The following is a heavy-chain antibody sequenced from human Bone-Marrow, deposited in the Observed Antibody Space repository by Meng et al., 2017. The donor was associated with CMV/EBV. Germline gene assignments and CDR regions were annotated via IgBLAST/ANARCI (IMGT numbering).Heavy chain of an antibody. V-gene: IGHV3-33*01. Sequence: GGSLRLSCAASGFTFSAYAMNWVRQAPGKGLEWVAVIWYDGSNTYYGDSVKGRLTISRDNSKNTLYLQMNSLRAEDTAMYYCASHPHTNWFDPWGQGNLVNVDS. CDR3: ASHPHTNWFDP. CDR2: IWYDGSNT. J-gene: IGHJ5*02. CDR1: GFTFSAYA.